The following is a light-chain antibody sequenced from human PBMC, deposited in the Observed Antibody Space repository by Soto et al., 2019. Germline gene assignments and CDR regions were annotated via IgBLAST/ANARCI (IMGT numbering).Light chain of an antibody. Sequence: QSALTQPASVSGSPGQSITISCTGTSSDVGGYNYVSWYQQHPGKAPKLMIYEVSNRPSGVSNRFAGSKPGNTASLTISGRQAEDEADYYCSSYTSSSRSVFGAGTKVTVL. J-gene: IGLJ1*01. CDR1: SSDVGGYNY. V-gene: IGLV2-14*01. CDR3: SSYTSSSRSV. CDR2: EVS.